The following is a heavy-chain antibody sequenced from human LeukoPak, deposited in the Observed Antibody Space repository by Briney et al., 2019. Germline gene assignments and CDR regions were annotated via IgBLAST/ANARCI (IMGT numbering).Heavy chain of an antibody. CDR3: ARNQRRLDY. CDR2: IKQDGSEK. CDR1: GSTFSSYW. J-gene: IGHJ4*02. V-gene: IGHV3-7*01. D-gene: IGHD1-14*01. Sequence: PGGSLRLSCAASGSTFSSYWMSWVRQAPGKGLELVANIKQDGSEKYYVDSVKGRFTISRDNAKNSLYLQMNSLRAKDTAVYYCARNQRRLDYWGQGTLVTVSS.